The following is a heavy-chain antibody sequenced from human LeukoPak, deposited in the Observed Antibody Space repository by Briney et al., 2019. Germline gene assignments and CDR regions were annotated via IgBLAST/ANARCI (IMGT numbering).Heavy chain of an antibody. CDR2: ISSNGSSI. D-gene: IGHD3-3*01. J-gene: IGHJ5*02. CDR3: ARVPGYDFWSGYTNNWFDP. CDR1: GFTFNGYS. V-gene: IGHV3-48*01. Sequence: GGSLRLSCAASGFTFNGYSLNCARQSPGKGLEWIAHISSNGSSIYYADSVNGRFTISRDNAKNSLYLQMNSLRVEDTAVYYCARVPGYDFWSGYTNNWFDPWGQGTLVTVSS.